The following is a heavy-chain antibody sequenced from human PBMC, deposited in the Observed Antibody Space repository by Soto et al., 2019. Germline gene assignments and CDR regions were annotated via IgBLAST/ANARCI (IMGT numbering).Heavy chain of an antibody. CDR2: VAYTGTT. V-gene: IGHV4-61*01. CDR3: ALAGNYRYFDY. Sequence: QVQLQESGPGLVKPSETLSLTCAVSGGSVGSRPYYWSWIRQPPGKGLEWIGYVAYTGTTNYNPSLKSRVTISVDTSKNQVSLKLTSVTAADTDVYYCALAGNYRYFDYWCQGILVTVSS. J-gene: IGHJ4*02. CDR1: GGSVGSRPYY. D-gene: IGHD1-7*01.